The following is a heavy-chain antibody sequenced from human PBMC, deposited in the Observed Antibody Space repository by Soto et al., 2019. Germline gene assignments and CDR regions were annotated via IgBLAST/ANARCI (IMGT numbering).Heavy chain of an antibody. CDR1: GFTFSFCA. Sequence: EVQLLESGGGLVQPGGSLRLSCAASGFTFSFCAMSWVRQAPGKGLEWVSSIRGSGGDTYYADSVRGRFTISRDNSKNTLDQPSNSLRDEDNAEYYCVTGHSYSYHYFDYWGHGTLVTVSS. CDR3: VTGHSYSYHYFDY. CDR2: IRGSGGDT. D-gene: IGHD3-16*01. J-gene: IGHJ4*01. V-gene: IGHV3-23*01.